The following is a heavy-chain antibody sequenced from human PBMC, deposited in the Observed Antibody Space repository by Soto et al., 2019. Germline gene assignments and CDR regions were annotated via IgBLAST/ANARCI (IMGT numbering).Heavy chain of an antibody. D-gene: IGHD3-10*01. CDR3: ARDKGSGSYYTPVDY. V-gene: IGHV3-21*01. Sequence: VQLVESGGGLVKPGGSLRLSCAASGFTFSSYSMNWVRQAPGKGLEWVSSISSSSSYIYYADSVKGRFTISRDNAKNSLYLQMNSLRAEDTAVYYCARDKGSGSYYTPVDYWGQGTLVTVSS. CDR1: GFTFSSYS. J-gene: IGHJ4*02. CDR2: ISSSSSYI.